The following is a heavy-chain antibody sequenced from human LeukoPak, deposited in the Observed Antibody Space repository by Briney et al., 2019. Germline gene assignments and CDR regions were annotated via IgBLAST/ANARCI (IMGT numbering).Heavy chain of an antibody. V-gene: IGHV3-21*01. J-gene: IGHJ4*02. Sequence: PGGSLRLSCAASGFTFSSFSMNWVRQAPGKGLEWVSSISSSSYIYYADSVKGRFTISRDNAKNSLYLQMNSLRAGDTAVYYCARDSSSSQQKYWGQGTLVTVSS. CDR1: GFTFSSFS. CDR3: ARDSSSSQQKY. CDR2: ISSSSYI. D-gene: IGHD6-6*01.